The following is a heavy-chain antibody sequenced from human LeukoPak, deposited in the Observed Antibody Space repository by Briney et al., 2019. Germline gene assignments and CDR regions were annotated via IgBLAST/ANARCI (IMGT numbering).Heavy chain of an antibody. CDR2: IYYSGST. CDR3: ARSLYSSDFDY. Sequence: SETLSLTCTVSGGSISSSSYYWGWIRQPPGKGLEWIGSIYYSGSTYYNPSLKSRVTISVDTPKNQFSLKPSSVTAADTAVYYCARSLYSSDFDYWGQGTLVTVSS. D-gene: IGHD6-19*01. J-gene: IGHJ4*02. CDR1: GGSISSSSYY. V-gene: IGHV4-39*01.